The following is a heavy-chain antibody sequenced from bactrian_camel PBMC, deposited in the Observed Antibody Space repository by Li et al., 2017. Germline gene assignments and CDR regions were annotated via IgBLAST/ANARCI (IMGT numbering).Heavy chain of an antibody. D-gene: IGHD4*01. V-gene: IGHV3S40*01. CDR3: AMSFQLPCLGSDERAYDS. Sequence: DVQLVESGGGLVQPGGSLRLSCAASGFTFDESDMGWFRQAPGKEREGVAAIYTDGGSTYYADSVEGRFTISQDFAQNTVYLQMDSLQPEDTAMYFCAMSFQLPCLGSDERAYDSWGQGTQVTVS. CDR2: IYTDGGST. CDR1: GFTFDESD. J-gene: IGHJ6*01.